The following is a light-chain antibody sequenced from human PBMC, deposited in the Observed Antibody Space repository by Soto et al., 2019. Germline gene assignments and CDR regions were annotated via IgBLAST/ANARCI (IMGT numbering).Light chain of an antibody. CDR1: QSLLHSNAYNF. Sequence: EIVMTQSPLSLPVTPGEPASISCRSSQSLLHSNAYNFLDWYLQKPGQSPQLLIYLGSNRDSGVPDRFSGSGSGTDFTLNISRVEAEDVGVFYCMQALDTPYTFGQGTKLEIK. CDR2: LGS. CDR3: MQALDTPYT. J-gene: IGKJ2*01. V-gene: IGKV2-28*01.